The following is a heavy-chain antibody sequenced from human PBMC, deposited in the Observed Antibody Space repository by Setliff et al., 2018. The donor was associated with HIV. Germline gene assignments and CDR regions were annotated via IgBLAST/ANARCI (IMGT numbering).Heavy chain of an antibody. D-gene: IGHD1-26*01. CDR1: GDTINTHY. J-gene: IGHJ4*02. CDR3: ARSPVGTPEYYFDY. CDR2: IHISGAN. V-gene: IGHV4-4*09. Sequence: SETLSLTCTVSGDTINTHYWSWIRQPPGKGLEWIGRIHISGANNYNPSLASRLTISVDTSKNQFSLNLSSVTAADTAVYYCARSPVGTPEYYFDYWGQGTLVTVS.